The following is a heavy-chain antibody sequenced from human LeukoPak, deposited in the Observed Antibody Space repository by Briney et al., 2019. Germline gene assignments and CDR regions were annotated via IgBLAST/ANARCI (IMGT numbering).Heavy chain of an antibody. Sequence: GGSLRLSCAASGFTFSSYSMNWVRQAPGKGLEWVSSISSSSSYIYYADSVKGRFTISRDNAKSSLYLQMNSLRAEDTAVYYCAREERAIVGATDYWGQGTLVTVSS. V-gene: IGHV3-21*01. CDR2: ISSSSSYI. D-gene: IGHD1-26*01. CDR1: GFTFSSYS. CDR3: AREERAIVGATDY. J-gene: IGHJ4*02.